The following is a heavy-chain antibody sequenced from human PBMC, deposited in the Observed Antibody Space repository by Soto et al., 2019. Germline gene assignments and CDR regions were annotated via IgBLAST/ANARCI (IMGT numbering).Heavy chain of an antibody. Sequence: GESLKISCKGSGYNFTNYWIGCVGQMPGKGLEWMGIIYPGDSDTKYNPSFQGQVTISADKSITTTYLQCSRLKAWDTAIYYCAASIFYYGMDVWGQGTTVTDS. CDR2: IYPGDSDT. CDR3: AASIFYYGMDV. V-gene: IGHV5-51*01. J-gene: IGHJ6*01. CDR1: GYNFTNYW.